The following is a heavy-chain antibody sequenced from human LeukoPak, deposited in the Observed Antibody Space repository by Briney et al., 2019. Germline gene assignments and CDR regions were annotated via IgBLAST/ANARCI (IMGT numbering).Heavy chain of an antibody. J-gene: IGHJ5*02. CDR3: ARGRRPGIAVAGMNWFDP. CDR1: GDSVSSNSAA. D-gene: IGHD6-19*01. V-gene: IGHV6-1*01. Sequence: SQTLSLTCAISGDSVSSNSAAWNWIRQSPSRGLEWLGRTYYRSKWYNDYAVSVKSRITINPDTSKNQFSLQLNSVTPEDTAVYYCARGRRPGIAVAGMNWFDPWGQGTLVTVSS. CDR2: TYYRSKWYN.